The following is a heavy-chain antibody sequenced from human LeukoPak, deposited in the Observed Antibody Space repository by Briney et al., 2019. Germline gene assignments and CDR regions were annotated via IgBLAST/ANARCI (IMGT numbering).Heavy chain of an antibody. CDR1: GFTLSSYA. CDR2: ISGSGGST. V-gene: IGHV3-23*01. CDR3: AKIVVVVAATHDAFDI. J-gene: IGHJ3*02. Sequence: GGSLRLSCAASGFTLSSYAMSWVRQAPGKGLEWVSAISGSGGSTYYADSVKGRFTISRDNSKNTLYLQMNSLRAEDMAVYYCAKIVVVVAATHDAFDIWGQGTMVTVSS. D-gene: IGHD2-15*01.